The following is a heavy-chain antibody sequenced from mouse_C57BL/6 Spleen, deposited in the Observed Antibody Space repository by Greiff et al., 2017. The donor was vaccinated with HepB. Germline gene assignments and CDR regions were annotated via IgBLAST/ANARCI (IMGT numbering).Heavy chain of an antibody. Sequence: VQLQQPGAELVKPGASVKLSCKASGYTFTSYWMHWVKQRPGQGLEWIGMIHPNSGSTNYNEKFKSKATLTVDKSSSTAYMQLSSLTSEDSAVYYCARTVVATDWFAYWGQGTLVTVSA. D-gene: IGHD1-1*01. V-gene: IGHV1-64*01. J-gene: IGHJ3*01. CDR2: IHPNSGST. CDR3: ARTVVATDWFAY. CDR1: GYTFTSYW.